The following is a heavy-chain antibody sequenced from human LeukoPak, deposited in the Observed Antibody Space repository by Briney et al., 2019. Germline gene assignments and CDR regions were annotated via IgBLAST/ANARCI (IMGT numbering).Heavy chain of an antibody. CDR2: FDPEDGET. Sequence: ASVKVSCKVSGYTLTELSMHWVRQAPGKGLEWMGGFDPEDGETIYAQKFQGRVTMTEGTSTDTAYMELSSLRSEDTAVYYCARDPGKNFDYWGQGTLVTVSS. J-gene: IGHJ4*02. V-gene: IGHV1-24*01. CDR3: ARDPGKNFDY. CDR1: GYTLTELS.